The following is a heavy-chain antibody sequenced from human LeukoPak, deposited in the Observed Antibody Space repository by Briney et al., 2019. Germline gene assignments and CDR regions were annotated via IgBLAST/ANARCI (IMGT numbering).Heavy chain of an antibody. CDR3: AKDFGDYSGWFFDY. D-gene: IGHD6-19*01. CDR2: TAHDESQK. V-gene: IGHV3-30*18. CDR1: GFSFSTYV. Sequence: PGGSLRLSCAASGFSFSTYVMHWVRQAPGKGLEWVAVTAHDESQKYYADSVNGRFTISRDNSKNALYLQMNSLRAEDTAAYYCAKDFGDYSGWFFDYWGQGTLVTVSS. J-gene: IGHJ4*02.